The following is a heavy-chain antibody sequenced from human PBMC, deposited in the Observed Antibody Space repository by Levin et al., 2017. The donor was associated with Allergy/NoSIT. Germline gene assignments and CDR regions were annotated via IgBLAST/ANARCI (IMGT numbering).Heavy chain of an antibody. CDR1: GFTFGDYA. J-gene: IGHJ4*02. CDR3: TRTIVVVVAATGDYFDY. CDR2: IRSKAYGGTT. D-gene: IGHD2-15*01. V-gene: IGHV3-49*05. Sequence: KAGGSLRLSCTASGFTFGDYAMSWFRQAPGKGLEWVGFIRSKAYGGTTEYAASVKGRFTISRDDSKSIAYLQMNSLKTEDTAVYYCTRTIVVVVAATGDYFDYWGQGTLVTVSS.